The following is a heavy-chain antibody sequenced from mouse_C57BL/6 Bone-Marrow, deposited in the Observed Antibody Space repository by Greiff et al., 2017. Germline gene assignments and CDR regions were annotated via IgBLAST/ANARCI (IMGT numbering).Heavy chain of an antibody. CDR1: GYTFTSYW. Sequence: EVQLQESGTVLARPGASVKMSCKTSGYTFTSYWMHWVKQRPGQGLEWIGAIYPGNSDTGYNQKFKGKAKLTAVTSASTAYMELSSLTNEDSAVYYCTRRDIYYYGSSYDAMDYWGQGTSVTVSS. J-gene: IGHJ4*01. CDR2: IYPGNSDT. CDR3: TRRDIYYYGSSYDAMDY. D-gene: IGHD1-1*01. V-gene: IGHV1-5*01.